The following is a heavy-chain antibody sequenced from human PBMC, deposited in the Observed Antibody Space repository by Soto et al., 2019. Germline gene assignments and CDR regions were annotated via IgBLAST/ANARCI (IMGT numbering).Heavy chain of an antibody. J-gene: IGHJ3*02. CDR2: IYPGDSDT. V-gene: IGHV5-51*01. Sequence: GESLKISCKGSGYSFTSYWIGWVRQMPGKGLEWMGIIYPGDSDTRYSPSFQGQVSISADKSISTAYLQWSSLKASDTAMYYCAIFFYYESSVFSTPVVFDIWGKGTMVTVS. CDR3: AIFFYYESSVFSTPVVFDI. D-gene: IGHD3-22*01. CDR1: GYSFTSYW.